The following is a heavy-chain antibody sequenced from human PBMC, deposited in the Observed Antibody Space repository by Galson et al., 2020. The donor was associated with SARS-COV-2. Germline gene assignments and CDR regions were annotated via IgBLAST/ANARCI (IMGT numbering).Heavy chain of an antibody. Sequence: SETLSLTCAVSCYSITSSNWWGWIRQPPGKGLEWIGHIYYSGTNVYNPSLKSRVTMSVDTSNNQFSLKLTSVTAVDTAVYYCARGDYYDNSRSHYHYFAMDVWGPGTTVTVSS. V-gene: IGHV4-28*03. CDR1: CYSITSSNW. J-gene: IGHJ6*02. CDR2: IYYSGTN. CDR3: ARGDYYDNSRSHYHYFAMDV. D-gene: IGHD3-22*01.